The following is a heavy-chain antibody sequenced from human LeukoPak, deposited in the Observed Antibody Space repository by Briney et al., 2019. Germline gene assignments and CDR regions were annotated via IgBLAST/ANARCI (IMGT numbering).Heavy chain of an antibody. Sequence: ASVKVSCKASGYTFTGYYMHWVRQAPGQGLEWMGRINPNSGGTNYAQKFQGRVTMTRDTSISTAYMELSRLRSDDTAVYYCARERARGASGAAKGYWGQETLVTVSS. D-gene: IGHD3-10*01. J-gene: IGHJ4*02. V-gene: IGHV1-2*06. CDR1: GYTFTGYY. CDR3: ARERARGASGAAKGY. CDR2: INPNSGGT.